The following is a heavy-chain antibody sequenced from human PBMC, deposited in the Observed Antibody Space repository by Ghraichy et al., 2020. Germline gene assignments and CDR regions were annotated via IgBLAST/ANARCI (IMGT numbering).Heavy chain of an antibody. CDR1: GGSIRSYY. J-gene: IGHJ6*02. V-gene: IGHV4-59*08. CDR2: VYYNGNT. Sequence: SQTLSLTCTVSGGSIRSYYWSWIRHPPGKGLEWIGYVYYNGNTDYSPSLKSRATISVDTSKNQFSLRLTSLTAADTAVYYCARRGRGYSLYFYGLDIWGQGTTVTVSS. CDR3: ARRGRGYSLYFYGLDI. D-gene: IGHD5-18*01.